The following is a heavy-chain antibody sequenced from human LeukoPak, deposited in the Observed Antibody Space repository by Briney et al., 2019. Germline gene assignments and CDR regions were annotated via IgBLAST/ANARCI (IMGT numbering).Heavy chain of an antibody. CDR1: GGSISSYY. V-gene: IGHV4-59*01. CDR2: IYYSGST. D-gene: IGHD3-3*01. J-gene: IGHJ5*02. Sequence: SETLSLTCTVSGGSISSYYRSWIRQPPGKGLEWIGYIYYSGSTNYNPSLKSRVTISVDTSKNQFSLKLSSVTAADTAVYYCARVPYDFWSGYLNNWFDPWGQGTLVTVSS. CDR3: ARVPYDFWSGYLNNWFDP.